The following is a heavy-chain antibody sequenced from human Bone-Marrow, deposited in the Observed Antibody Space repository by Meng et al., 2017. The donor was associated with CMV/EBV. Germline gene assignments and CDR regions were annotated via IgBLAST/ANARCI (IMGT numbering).Heavy chain of an antibody. V-gene: IGHV1-2*02. CDR2: IDPKNGAT. D-gene: IGHD3-10*01. CDR3: ARVVWGVIALDY. CDR1: GYTFTGYY. J-gene: IGHJ4*02. Sequence: ASVKVSCKASGYTFTGYYIHWVRQTPGQGLEWMGWIDPKNGATSYAEKFQGRVTMTRDTSISTAYMELSSLRSDDTARYFCARVVWGVIALDYWGQGTLVTVSS.